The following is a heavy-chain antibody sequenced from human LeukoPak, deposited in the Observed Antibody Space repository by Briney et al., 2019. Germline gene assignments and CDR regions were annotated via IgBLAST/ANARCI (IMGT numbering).Heavy chain of an antibody. Sequence: PSETLSLTCAVSGVSISSGGYSWSWIRQPPGKGLEWIGYIYHSGSTYYNPSLKSRVTISVDRSKNQFSLKLSSVTAADTAVYYCARLRDVLLWFGAPLFDGSDPWGQGTLVTVSS. V-gene: IGHV4-30-2*01. CDR2: IYHSGST. CDR3: ARLRDVLLWFGAPLFDGSDP. D-gene: IGHD3-10*01. J-gene: IGHJ5*02. CDR1: GVSISSGGYS.